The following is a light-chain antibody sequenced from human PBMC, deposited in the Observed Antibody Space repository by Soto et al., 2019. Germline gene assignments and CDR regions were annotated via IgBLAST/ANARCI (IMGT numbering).Light chain of an antibody. CDR2: EGT. V-gene: IGLV2-23*03. J-gene: IGLJ1*01. CDR3: SSYAGSSTIV. CDR1: SRDVGTYHL. Sequence: QSVLTQPASVSGSPGQSITISCTGSSRDVGTYHLVSWYQQHPGKAPKLIIYEGTKRHSGVSHRFSGSKSGTTASLTISGVTAADEADYYRSSYAGSSTIVLGTGNKLTVL.